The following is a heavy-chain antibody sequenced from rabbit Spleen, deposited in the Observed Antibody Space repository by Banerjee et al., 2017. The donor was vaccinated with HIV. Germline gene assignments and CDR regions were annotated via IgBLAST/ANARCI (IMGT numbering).Heavy chain of an antibody. V-gene: IGHV1S7*01. Sequence: QLKESGGGLVQPGGSLKLSCKGSGFDFSRYYMSWVRQAPGKGLEWIGYIDPVFGITYYANWVNGRFSISRENAQNTVFLQMTSLTAADTATYFCARDGAGGSYFALWGPGTLVTVS. J-gene: IGHJ4*01. CDR3: ARDGAGGSYFAL. CDR1: GFDFSRYY. D-gene: IGHD8-1*01. CDR2: IDPVFGIT.